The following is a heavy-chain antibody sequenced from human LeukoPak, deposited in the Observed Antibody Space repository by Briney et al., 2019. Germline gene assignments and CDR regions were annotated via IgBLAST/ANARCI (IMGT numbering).Heavy chain of an antibody. D-gene: IGHD4-23*01. CDR3: VRSGGL. CDR2: ISYSGST. V-gene: IGHV4-59*02. CDR1: GGSVSSYH. Sequence: SETLSLTCTVSGGSVSSYHWGWIRQPPGKGLEWIGRISYSGSTNYNPSLKSRVTISVDTSKNQFSLRLSSVTAADTAVYYCVRSGGLWGQGTMVTVSS. J-gene: IGHJ3*01.